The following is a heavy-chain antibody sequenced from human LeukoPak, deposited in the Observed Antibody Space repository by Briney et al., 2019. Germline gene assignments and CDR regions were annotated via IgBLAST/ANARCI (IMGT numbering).Heavy chain of an antibody. D-gene: IGHD3-3*01. Sequence: KPSETLSLXCAVSGYSISSGYYWGWILQPPGKGLAWIGSIYHSGSTYYNPSLKSRVTISVDTSKNQFSLKLSSVTAADTAVYYCASETIFGVSNAFDIWGQGTMVTVSS. V-gene: IGHV4-38-2*01. J-gene: IGHJ3*02. CDR1: GYSISSGYY. CDR2: IYHSGST. CDR3: ASETIFGVSNAFDI.